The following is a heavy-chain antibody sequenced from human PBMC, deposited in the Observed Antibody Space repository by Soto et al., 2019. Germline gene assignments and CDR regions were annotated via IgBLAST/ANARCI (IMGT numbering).Heavy chain of an antibody. CDR1: GFTVNSNY. Sequence: EVQLVESGGGLIQPGGSLRLSCGASGFTVNSNYMSWVRQAPGKGLGWVSLIYSGGDRYYADSVKVRFTISRDDSKNTVYLQMTSLSADDPAMYYCAKGNLEGIDFWGQGTLVSVSS. CDR3: AKGNLEGIDF. J-gene: IGHJ4*02. D-gene: IGHD1-1*01. CDR2: IYSGGDR. V-gene: IGHV3-53*01.